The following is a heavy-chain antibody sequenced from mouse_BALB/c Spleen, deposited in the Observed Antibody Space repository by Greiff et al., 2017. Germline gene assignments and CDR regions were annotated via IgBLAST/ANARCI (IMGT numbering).Heavy chain of an antibody. J-gene: IGHJ2*01. CDR2: IYPGSGNT. D-gene: IGHD1-2*01. Sequence: QVQLQQSGAELARPGASVKLSCKASGYTFPDSYINWVKQRTGQGLECIGEIYPGSGNTYYNEKFKGKATLTADKSSSTAYMQLSSLTSEDSAVYFCARVHYYGYFDYWGQGTTLTVAS. CDR3: ARVHYYGYFDY. CDR1: GYTFPDSY. V-gene: IGHV1-77*01.